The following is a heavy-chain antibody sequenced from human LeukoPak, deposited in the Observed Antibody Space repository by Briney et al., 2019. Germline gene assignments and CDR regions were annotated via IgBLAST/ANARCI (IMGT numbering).Heavy chain of an antibody. CDR1: GFTFSSYA. CDR2: ISYDGSNK. V-gene: IGHV3-30-3*01. CDR3: AREVDNWNDGQLGY. J-gene: IGHJ4*02. D-gene: IGHD1-1*01. Sequence: PGGSLRLSCAASGFTFSSYAMHWVRQAPGKGLEWVAVISYDGSNKYYADSVKGRFTISRDNSKSTLYLQMNSLRAEDTAVYYCAREVDNWNDGQLGYWGQGTLVTVSS.